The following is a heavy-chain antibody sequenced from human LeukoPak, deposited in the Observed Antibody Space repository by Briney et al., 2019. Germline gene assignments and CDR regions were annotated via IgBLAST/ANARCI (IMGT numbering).Heavy chain of an antibody. CDR2: ISGSGGST. D-gene: IGHD3-22*01. J-gene: IGHJ4*02. Sequence: GGSLRLSCAASGFTFSSYAMSWVRQAPGKGLEWVSAISGSGGSTYYADSVKGRFTISRDDSKNTLYLQMNSLRAEDTAVYYCAKDLDVGSSSGYPDRDYWGQGTLVTVSS. CDR3: AKDLDVGSSSGYPDRDY. V-gene: IGHV3-23*01. CDR1: GFTFSSYA.